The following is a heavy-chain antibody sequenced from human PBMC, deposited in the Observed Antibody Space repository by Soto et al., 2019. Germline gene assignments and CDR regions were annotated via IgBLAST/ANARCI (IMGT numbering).Heavy chain of an antibody. J-gene: IGHJ6*02. D-gene: IGHD6-13*01. CDR2: IYYSGNT. CDR1: GDSITSNSYF. Sequence: SETLSLTCTVSGDSITSNSYFWAWIRQPPGKGLEWIGSIYYSGNTYHNPSLNSRVTISVDTSKNQFSLNLISVTAADTAVYYCRRSSRYSTDVWGQGTTVTVSS. V-gene: IGHV4-39*01. CDR3: RRSSRYSTDV.